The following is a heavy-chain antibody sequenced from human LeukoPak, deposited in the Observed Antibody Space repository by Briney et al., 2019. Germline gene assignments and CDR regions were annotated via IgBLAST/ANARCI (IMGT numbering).Heavy chain of an antibody. V-gene: IGHV4-30-2*01. CDR1: GGSLSIGGYS. Sequence: PSQTLSLTCAVSGGSLSIGGYSWSSVRQPPGRGLEWVGYIYHSGSTYYNPSRKSRVTISVDRSKNQFSLKLSSVTAADTAVYYCARTIAAAGSGYFQHWGQGALVTVSS. CDR2: IYHSGST. J-gene: IGHJ1*01. CDR3: ARTIAAAGSGYFQH. D-gene: IGHD6-13*01.